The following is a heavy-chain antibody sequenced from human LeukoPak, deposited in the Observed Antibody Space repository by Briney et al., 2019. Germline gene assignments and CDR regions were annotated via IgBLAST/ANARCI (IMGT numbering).Heavy chain of an antibody. D-gene: IGHD3-10*01. CDR3: AREWTGSGGNWFDP. CDR1: GGTFSSYA. CDR2: IIPILGIA. J-gene: IGHJ5*02. V-gene: IGHV1-69*04. Sequence: SVKVSCKASGGTFSSYAISWVRQAPGQGLEWMGRIIPILGIANYAQKFQGRVTITADKSTSTAYMELSSLRSEDTAVYYCAREWTGSGGNWFDPWGQGTLVTVSS.